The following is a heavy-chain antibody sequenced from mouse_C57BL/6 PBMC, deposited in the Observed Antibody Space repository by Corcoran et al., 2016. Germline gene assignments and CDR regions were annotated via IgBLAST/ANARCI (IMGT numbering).Heavy chain of an antibody. V-gene: IGHV8-12*01. D-gene: IGHD2-2*01. J-gene: IGHJ3*01. Sequence: QVTLKESGPGILQSSQTLSLTCSFSGFSLSTSGMGVSWIRQPSGKGLEWLAHIYWDDDKRYNPSLKSRLTISKDTSRNQVFLKITSVDTADTATYYCARVYYGYDGACAYWGQGTLVTVSA. CDR1: GFSLSTSGMG. CDR2: IYWDDDK. CDR3: ARVYYGYDGACAY.